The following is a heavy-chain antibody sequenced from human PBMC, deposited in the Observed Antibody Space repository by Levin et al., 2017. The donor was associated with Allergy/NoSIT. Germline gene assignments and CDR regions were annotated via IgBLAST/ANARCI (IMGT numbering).Heavy chain of an antibody. V-gene: IGHV3-23*01. CDR2: IGSSGNT. D-gene: IGHD6-13*01. CDR3: AKRSSSSQIRHFDY. Sequence: ARVRSRQATEKGLEWVSAIGSSGNTYYTDSVKGRFTISRDNSKNTLFLQMNSLRAEDTAVYYCAKRSSSSQIRHFDYWGQGTLVTVSS. J-gene: IGHJ4*02. CDR1: A.